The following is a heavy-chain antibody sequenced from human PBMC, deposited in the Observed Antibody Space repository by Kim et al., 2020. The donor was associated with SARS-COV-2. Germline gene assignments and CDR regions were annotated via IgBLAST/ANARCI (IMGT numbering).Heavy chain of an antibody. J-gene: IGHJ6*02. D-gene: IGHD4-4*01. CDR3: AKNLLTTGTDYYYGMDV. Sequence: VKGRFTISRDNTKNTLYLQRNSLRAEDTAVYYCAKNLLTTGTDYYYGMDVWGQGTTVTVSS. V-gene: IGHV3-23*01.